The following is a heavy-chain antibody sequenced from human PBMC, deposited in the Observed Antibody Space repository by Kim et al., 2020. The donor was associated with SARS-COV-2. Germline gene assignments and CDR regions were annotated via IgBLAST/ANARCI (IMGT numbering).Heavy chain of an antibody. V-gene: IGHV4-59*01. CDR1: GGSISSYY. J-gene: IGHJ2*01. CDR2: IYYSGST. CDR3: ARGWEQQWLVLDL. D-gene: IGHD6-19*01. Sequence: SETLSLTCTVSGGSISSYYWSWIRQPPGKGLEWIGYIYYSGSTNYNPSLKSRVTISVDTSKNQFSLKLSSVTAADTAVYYCARGWEQQWLVLDLWGRGTLVTVSS.